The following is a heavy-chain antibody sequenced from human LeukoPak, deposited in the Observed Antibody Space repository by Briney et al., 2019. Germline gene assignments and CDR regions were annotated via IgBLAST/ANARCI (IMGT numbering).Heavy chain of an antibody. CDR3: ARNRESYWVPELDY. CDR1: GFTVSSNY. J-gene: IGHJ4*02. V-gene: IGHV3-23*01. Sequence: GGSLRLSCAASGFTVSSNYMSWVRQAPGKGLEWVSIISGSGGSTYYADSVKGRFTISRDNSKNTLYLQMNSLRAEDTAVYYCARNRESYWVPELDYWGQGTLVTVSS. D-gene: IGHD3-16*01. CDR2: ISGSGGST.